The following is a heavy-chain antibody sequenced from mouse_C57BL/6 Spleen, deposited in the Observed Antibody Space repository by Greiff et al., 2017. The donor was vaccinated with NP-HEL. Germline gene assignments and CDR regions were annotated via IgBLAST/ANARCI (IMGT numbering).Heavy chain of an antibody. CDR2: IYPGDGDT. V-gene: IGHV1-82*01. CDR3: ASSYYSKAWFAY. Sequence: QVQLQQSGPELVKPGASVKISCKASGYAFSSSWMNWVKQRPGKGLEWIGRIYPGDGDTNYNGKFKGKATLTADKSSSTAYMQLSSLTSEDSAVYCCASSYYSKAWFAYWGQGTLVTVSA. J-gene: IGHJ3*01. D-gene: IGHD2-5*01. CDR1: GYAFSSSW.